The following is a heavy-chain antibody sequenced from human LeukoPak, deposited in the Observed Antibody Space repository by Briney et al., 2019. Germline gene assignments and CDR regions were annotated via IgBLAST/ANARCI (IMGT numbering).Heavy chain of an antibody. CDR3: ARLHDYRNTFDY. J-gene: IGHJ4*02. CDR1: GGSFSGYY. D-gene: IGHD4-11*01. V-gene: IGHV4-34*01. Sequence: KPSETLSLTCAVYGGSFSGYYWSWIRQPPGKGLEWIGEINHSGSTNYNPSLKSRVTISVDTSKNQFSLKLSSVTAADTAVYFCARLHDYRNTFDYWGQGTLVTVSS. CDR2: INHSGST.